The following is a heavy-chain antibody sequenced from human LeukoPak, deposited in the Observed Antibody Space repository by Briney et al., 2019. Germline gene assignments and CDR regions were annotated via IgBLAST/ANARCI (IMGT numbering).Heavy chain of an antibody. D-gene: IGHD4-23*01. CDR3: AKPLGQLRYFDY. CDR1: GFTFSSYA. CDR2: ISGSGGST. J-gene: IGHJ4*02. V-gene: IGHV3-23*01. Sequence: GGSLRLSWAASGFTFSSYAMSGVRQAPGKGLEWVSAISGSGGSTYYADSVKGRFTISRDNSKNTLYLQMNSLRAEDTAVYYCAKPLGQLRYFDYWGQGTLVTVSS.